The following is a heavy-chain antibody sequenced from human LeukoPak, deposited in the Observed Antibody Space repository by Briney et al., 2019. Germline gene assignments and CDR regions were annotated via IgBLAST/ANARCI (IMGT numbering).Heavy chain of an antibody. V-gene: IGHV3-48*02. Sequence: TGGSPRLSCAASGFTFSSYSMNWVRQAPGKGLEWVSYISSSSTIYYADSVKGRFTISRDNAKNSLYLQMNSLRDEDTAVYYCARSEYYYDSSGYLGAFDIWGQGTMVTVSS. CDR3: ARSEYYYDSSGYLGAFDI. J-gene: IGHJ3*02. CDR2: ISSSSTI. D-gene: IGHD3-22*01. CDR1: GFTFSSYS.